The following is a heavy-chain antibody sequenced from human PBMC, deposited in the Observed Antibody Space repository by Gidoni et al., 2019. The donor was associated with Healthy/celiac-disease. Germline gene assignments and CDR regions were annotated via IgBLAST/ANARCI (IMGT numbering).Heavy chain of an antibody. J-gene: IGHJ3*02. Sequence: QVQLQESGPGLVKPSQTLSLTCTVSGGSISSGSYYWSWLRQPAGKGLEWIGRIYTSGSTNYNPSLKSRVTISVDTSKNQFSLKLSSVTAADTAVYYCARDRGSYYVVGAFDIWGQGTMVTVSS. CDR2: IYTSGST. CDR1: GGSISSGSYY. D-gene: IGHD1-26*01. V-gene: IGHV4-61*02. CDR3: ARDRGSYYVVGAFDI.